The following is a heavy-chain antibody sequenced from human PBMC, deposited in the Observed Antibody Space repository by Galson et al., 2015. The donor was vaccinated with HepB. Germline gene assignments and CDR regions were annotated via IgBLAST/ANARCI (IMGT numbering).Heavy chain of an antibody. CDR3: AHRRGFGWTN. CDR1: GFSLSTSGVS. Sequence: PALVKPTQTLTLTCTFSGFSLSTSGVSVGWIRQPPGKALEWLALIYWDDDKRYSPSLKSRLSITKDTSKNQVVLTLTNMDPVDTATYYCAHRRGFGWTNWGHGTLVTVSS. V-gene: IGHV2-5*02. CDR2: IYWDDDK. D-gene: IGHD3-10*01. J-gene: IGHJ4*01.